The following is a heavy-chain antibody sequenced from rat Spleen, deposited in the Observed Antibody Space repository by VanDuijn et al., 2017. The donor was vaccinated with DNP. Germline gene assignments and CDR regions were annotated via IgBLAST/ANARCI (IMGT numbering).Heavy chain of an antibody. V-gene: IGHV5-7*01. CDR3: AGRPPPTRGPFDY. J-gene: IGHJ2*01. Sequence: EVQLVKSGGGLVQPGRSLKLSCAVSGITFSDHNMAWVRQAPKKSLEWVATISYDGSDTYYRDSVKGRFTISRDNAKSTLYLQMDSLRSEDTATYYCAGRPPPTRGPFDYWGQGVTVTVSS. D-gene: IGHD1-4*01. CDR1: GITFSDHN. CDR2: ISYDGSDT.